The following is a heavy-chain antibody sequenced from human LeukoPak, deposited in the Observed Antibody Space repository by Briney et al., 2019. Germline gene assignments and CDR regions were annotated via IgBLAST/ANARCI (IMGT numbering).Heavy chain of an antibody. CDR3: AKDYESALFSPGGYFDY. D-gene: IGHD3-16*01. Sequence: PGGSLRLSCAASGFTFSSYGMSWVRQAPGKGLEWVSAISGSGGSTYYADSVKGRFTISRDNSKNTLYLQMNNLRAEDTAVYYCAKDYESALFSPGGYFDYWGQGTQVTVSS. J-gene: IGHJ4*02. CDR1: GFTFSSYG. V-gene: IGHV3-23*01. CDR2: ISGSGGST.